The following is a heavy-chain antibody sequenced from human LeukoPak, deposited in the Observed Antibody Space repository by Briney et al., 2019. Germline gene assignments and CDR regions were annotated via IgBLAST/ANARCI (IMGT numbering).Heavy chain of an antibody. CDR2: IYYSGST. D-gene: IGHD6-13*01. J-gene: IGHJ4*02. Sequence: SETLSLTCTVSGGSISSYYWSWIRQPPGKGLEWIGYIYYSGSTNYNPSLKSRVTISVDTSKNQFSLKLTSVTAADTAVYYCARLSSSEENYWGQGTLVTVSS. V-gene: IGHV4-59*12. CDR3: ARLSSSEENY. CDR1: GGSISSYY.